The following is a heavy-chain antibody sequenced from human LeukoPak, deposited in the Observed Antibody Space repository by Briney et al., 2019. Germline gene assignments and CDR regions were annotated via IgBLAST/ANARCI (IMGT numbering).Heavy chain of an antibody. J-gene: IGHJ4*02. D-gene: IGHD2-15*01. CDR3: ARPPPYCSGGSCYYYY. CDR2: INHSGST. Sequence: PSETLSLTCAVYGGSFSGYYWSWIRQPPGKGLEWIGEINHSGSTNYNPSLKSRVTISVDTSQNQFSLKLSSVTAADTAVYYCARPPPYCSGGSCYYYYWGQGTLVTVSS. CDR1: GGSFSGYY. V-gene: IGHV4-34*01.